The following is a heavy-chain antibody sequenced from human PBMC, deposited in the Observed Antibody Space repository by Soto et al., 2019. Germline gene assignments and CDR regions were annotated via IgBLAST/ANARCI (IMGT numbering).Heavy chain of an antibody. CDR3: ARDYFDLSAQADY. CDR2: ISGNNGKT. CDR1: GYRFMSFG. V-gene: IGHV1-18*01. D-gene: IGHD3-10*01. J-gene: IGHJ4*02. Sequence: QVQLVQSGAEVKKPGASVKVSCRASGYRFMSFGISWVRQAPGQGLEWMGWISGNNGKTKYAEKVQGRVTMTTDTSTSTAYMELRSLSTDDTAGYYCARDYFDLSAQADYWGQGTLVTVSS.